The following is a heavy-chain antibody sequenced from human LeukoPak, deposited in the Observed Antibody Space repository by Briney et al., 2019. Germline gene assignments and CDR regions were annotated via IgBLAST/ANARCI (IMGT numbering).Heavy chain of an antibody. V-gene: IGHV3-23*01. D-gene: IGHD3-9*01. J-gene: IGHJ6*02. CDR2: ISGSGGST. Sequence: QSGGSLRLSCAASGFTFSSYAMSWVRQAPGKGLEWVSAISGSGGSTYYADSVKGRFTISRDNSKNTLYLQMNSLRAEDTAVYYCAKDRGYYDILTGYRNDYYYYGMDAWGQGTTVTVSS. CDR3: AKDRGYYDILTGYRNDYYYYGMDA. CDR1: GFTFSSYA.